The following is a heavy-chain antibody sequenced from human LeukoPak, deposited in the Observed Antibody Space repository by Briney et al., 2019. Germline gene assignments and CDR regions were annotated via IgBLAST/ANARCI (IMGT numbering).Heavy chain of an antibody. CDR1: GFTFSSYW. CDR2: IKQDGSEK. CDR3: ARGFDSRFFND. D-gene: IGHD3-22*01. V-gene: IGHV3-7*01. Sequence: GGSLRLSCAASGFTFSSYWMSWVHQAPGKGLEWVANIKQDGSEKYYVDSVKGRFTISRDNAKNSLYLQMNSLRAEDTAVYYCARGFDSRFFNDWGQGTLVTVSS. J-gene: IGHJ4*02.